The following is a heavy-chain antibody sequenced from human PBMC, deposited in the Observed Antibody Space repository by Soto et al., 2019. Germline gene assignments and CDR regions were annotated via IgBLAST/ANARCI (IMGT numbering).Heavy chain of an antibody. CDR3: TSDTFGLRDS. Sequence: PXGSLRLCCAASEXSLNFYSIHWVRQTPGKGLVLVSRINPVGTITNYADYVEGRFIISIDNAATTLYMKMKSLSAEDTAIYYCTSDTFGLRDSWGQGTLVTVSS. D-gene: IGHD3-3*01. CDR2: INPVGTIT. CDR1: EXSLNFYS. V-gene: IGHV3-74*01. J-gene: IGHJ4*02.